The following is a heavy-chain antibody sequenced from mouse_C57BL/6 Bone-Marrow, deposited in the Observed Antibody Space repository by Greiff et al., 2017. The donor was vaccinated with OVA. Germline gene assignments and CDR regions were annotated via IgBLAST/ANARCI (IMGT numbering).Heavy chain of an antibody. CDR3: ARDRAYPYYFDY. J-gene: IGHJ2*01. Sequence: EVKLEESGGGLVKPGGSLKLSCAASGFTFSSYAMSWVRQTPEKRLEWVATISDGGSYTYYPDNVKGRFTISRDNAKNNLYLQMSHLKSEDTAMYYCARDRAYPYYFDYWGQGTTLTVSS. CDR1: GFTFSSYA. CDR2: ISDGGSYT. D-gene: IGHD3-1*01. V-gene: IGHV5-4*01.